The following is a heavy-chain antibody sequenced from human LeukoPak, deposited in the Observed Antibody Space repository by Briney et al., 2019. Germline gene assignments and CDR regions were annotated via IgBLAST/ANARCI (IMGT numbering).Heavy chain of an antibody. CDR2: LYSGGTT. J-gene: IGHJ4*02. Sequence: PGGSLRLSCAASGFTVSSSYMSWVRQAPGKGLEWVSVLYSGGTTYYAGSVKGRFTISRDNSKNTLYLEMNNLRAEDTAVYYCARAAYDTNGFTANHDYWGQGTLVTVSS. CDR1: GFTVSSSY. D-gene: IGHD3-22*01. CDR3: ARAAYDTNGFTANHDY. V-gene: IGHV3-53*01.